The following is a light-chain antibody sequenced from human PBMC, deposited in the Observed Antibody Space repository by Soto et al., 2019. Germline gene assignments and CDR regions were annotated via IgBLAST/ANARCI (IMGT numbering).Light chain of an antibody. CDR3: SSYTTSITLV. CDR1: SSDVGAYNY. J-gene: IGLJ2*01. Sequence: QSALTQPASVSGSPGQSITISCTGTSSDVGAYNYVSWYQQHPGKAPKLMIYDVSNRPSGVSNRFSGSKSGNTASLAISGLQAEDEADYYRSSYTTSITLVFGGGTKLTVL. CDR2: DVS. V-gene: IGLV2-14*03.